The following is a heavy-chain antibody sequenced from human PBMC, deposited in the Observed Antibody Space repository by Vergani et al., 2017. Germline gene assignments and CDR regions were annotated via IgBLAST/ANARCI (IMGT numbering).Heavy chain of an antibody. Sequence: QVQLVESGGGVVQPGRSLRLSCAASGFTFSSYAMHWVRQAPGKGLEWVAVISYDGSNKYYADSVKGRFNISRDNSKNTLYLQMNSLRAEDTAVYYCARGSGGYDSYYFDYWGQGTLVTVSS. D-gene: IGHD5-12*01. CDR1: GFTFSSYA. CDR3: ARGSGGYDSYYFDY. J-gene: IGHJ4*02. CDR2: ISYDGSNK. V-gene: IGHV3-30-3*01.